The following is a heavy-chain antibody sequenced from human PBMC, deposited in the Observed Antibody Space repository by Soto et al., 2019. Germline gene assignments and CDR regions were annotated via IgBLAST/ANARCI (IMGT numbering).Heavy chain of an antibody. D-gene: IGHD5-12*01. CDR2: ISGSGGST. V-gene: IGHV3-23*01. CDR1: GFTFSSYA. Sequence: EVQLLESGGGLVQPGGSLRLSCAASGFTFSSYAMSWVRQAPGKGLEWVSAISGSGGSTYYADSVKGRFTISRDNSKNTLYLQMNSLRAEDTAVYYCAKDTWDIVATTRIAVANYFDYWGQGTLVTVSS. J-gene: IGHJ4*02. CDR3: AKDTWDIVATTRIAVANYFDY.